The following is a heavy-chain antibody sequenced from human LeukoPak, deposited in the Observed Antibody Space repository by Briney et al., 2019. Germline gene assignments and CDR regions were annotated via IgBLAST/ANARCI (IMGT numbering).Heavy chain of an antibody. Sequence: PGGSLRLSCAASGFPFSNSGMHWVRQTPGKGLEWVAFLRFDGSSKFYTDSVKGRFTISRDNSKNTVYLQMIGLRPEDAAVYYCAKDTSYGGWGNAFDIWGQGTMVTVSS. V-gene: IGHV3-30*02. CDR2: LRFDGSSK. CDR1: GFPFSNSG. D-gene: IGHD3-16*01. CDR3: AKDTSYGGWGNAFDI. J-gene: IGHJ3*02.